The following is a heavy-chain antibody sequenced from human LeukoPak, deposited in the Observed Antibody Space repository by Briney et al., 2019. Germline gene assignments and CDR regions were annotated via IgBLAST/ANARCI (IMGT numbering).Heavy chain of an antibody. V-gene: IGHV3-48*03. J-gene: IGHJ4*02. Sequence: GGSLRLSCAASGFTFSTYEVNWVRQAPGKGLEWVSYISGTGTTIYYADSVKGRFTISRDNAKKSLYLQMNSLRAEDTAVYYCARVVRDGYNRIDYWGQGTLVTVSS. CDR1: GFTFSTYE. D-gene: IGHD5-24*01. CDR2: ISGTGTTI. CDR3: ARVVRDGYNRIDY.